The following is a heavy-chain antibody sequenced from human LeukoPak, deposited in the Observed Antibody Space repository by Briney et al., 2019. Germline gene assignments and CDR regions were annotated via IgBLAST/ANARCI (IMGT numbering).Heavy chain of an antibody. J-gene: IGHJ4*02. D-gene: IGHD3-10*01. V-gene: IGHV4-34*01. CDR2: INHSGST. Sequence: SETLSLTCTVSGGSIGSYYWSWIRQPPGKGLEWIGEINHSGSTNYNPSLKSRVTISVDTSKNQFSLKLSSVTAADTAVYYCARRRAIYGSGSYHLGYWGQGTLVTVSS. CDR3: ARRRAIYGSGSYHLGY. CDR1: GGSIGSYY.